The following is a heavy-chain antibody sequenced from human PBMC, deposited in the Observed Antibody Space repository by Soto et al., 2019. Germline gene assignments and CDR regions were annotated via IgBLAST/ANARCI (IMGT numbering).Heavy chain of an antibody. J-gene: IGHJ6*02. CDR3: ASYCSSTSCSPLRYYYGMDV. CDR1: GYTFTSYD. Sequence: ASVKVSFKASGYTFTSYDINWLRQATGQGLEWMGWMNPNSGNTGYAQKFQGRVTMTRNTSISTAYMELSSLRSEDTAVYYCASYCSSTSCSPLRYYYGMDVWGQGTTVTVS. CDR2: MNPNSGNT. D-gene: IGHD2-2*01. V-gene: IGHV1-8*01.